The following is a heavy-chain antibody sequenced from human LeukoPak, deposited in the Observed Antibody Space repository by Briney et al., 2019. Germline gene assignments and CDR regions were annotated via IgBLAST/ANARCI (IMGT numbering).Heavy chain of an antibody. D-gene: IGHD3-22*01. J-gene: IGHJ4*02. CDR3: AKDQYYDSSGYPFDY. Sequence: GGSLRLSCAASGFTFSSYGMSWVRQAPGKGLEWVSAISGSGGSTYYADSVKGRFTISRDNSKNTLYLQMNSLRAEDTAVYYCAKDQYYDSSGYPFDYWGQGTLVTVSS. V-gene: IGHV3-23*01. CDR1: GFTFSSYG. CDR2: ISGSGGST.